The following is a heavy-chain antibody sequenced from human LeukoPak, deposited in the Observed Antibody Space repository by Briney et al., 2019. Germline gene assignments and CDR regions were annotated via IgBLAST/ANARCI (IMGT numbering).Heavy chain of an antibody. CDR1: GCTFSSSG. CDR3: AKDRGSRGWPNHYYYGMDV. CDR2: IRYDGRYK. J-gene: IGHJ6*02. D-gene: IGHD3-10*01. Sequence: GGSLRLSCAASGCTFSSSGMHWVRQAPGKGLEGVAFIRYDGRYKYYADSVRGRLTISRDNSKTTLYLQMNSLRAEDTAVYYCAKDRGSRGWPNHYYYGMDVWGQGTTVTVSS. V-gene: IGHV3-30*02.